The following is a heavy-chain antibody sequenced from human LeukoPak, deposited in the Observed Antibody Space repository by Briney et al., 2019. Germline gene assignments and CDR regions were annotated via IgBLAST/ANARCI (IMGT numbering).Heavy chain of an antibody. CDR3: ARDLGRVGGY. CDR1: GFTFSSYW. CDR2: INGDGRST. Sequence: PGGSLRLSCVVSGFTFSSYWMHWVRQAPGKGLVWVSRINGDGRSTVYADSVKGQFTISRDNAKNTLYVQMNSLRAEDTAVYYCARDLGRVGGYWGQGTLVTVSS. D-gene: IGHD1-26*01. J-gene: IGHJ4*02. V-gene: IGHV3-74*03.